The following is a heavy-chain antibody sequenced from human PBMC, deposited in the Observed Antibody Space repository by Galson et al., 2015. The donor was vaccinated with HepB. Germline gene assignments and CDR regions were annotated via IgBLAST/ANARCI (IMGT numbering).Heavy chain of an antibody. V-gene: IGHV1-24*01. J-gene: IGHJ6*02. D-gene: IGHD3-10*01. CDR2: FDPEDGET. Sequence: SVKVSCKVSGYTLTELSMHWVRQAPGKGLEWMGGFDPEDGETIYAQKFQGRVTMTEDTSTDTAYMELSSLRSEDTAVYYCATSYYYGSGPLYYYYYGMDVWGQGTTVTVSS. CDR1: GYTLTELS. CDR3: ATSYYYGSGPLYYYYYGMDV.